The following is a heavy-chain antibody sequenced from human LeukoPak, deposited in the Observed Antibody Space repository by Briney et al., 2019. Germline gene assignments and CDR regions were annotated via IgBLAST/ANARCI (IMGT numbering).Heavy chain of an antibody. CDR1: GGSFSGDY. D-gene: IGHD3-10*01. V-gene: IGHV4-34*01. Sequence: SETLSITCAVYGGSFSGDYWSWIRQPPGKGLEWIGKINHSGSTNYNPSLKSRVTISVDTSKNQSSLKLSSVTAADTAVDYCARGGYYGSGSYYRSFEYWGQGTLVTVSS. J-gene: IGHJ4*02. CDR2: INHSGST. CDR3: ARGGYYGSGSYYRSFEY.